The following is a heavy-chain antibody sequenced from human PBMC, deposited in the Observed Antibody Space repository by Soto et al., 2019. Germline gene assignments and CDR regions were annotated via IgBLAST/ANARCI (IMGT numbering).Heavy chain of an antibody. V-gene: IGHV3-30-3*01. Sequence: AGGSLRFSCAASGFTFSSYAMHWVRQAPGKGLEWVAVISYDGSNKYYADSVKGRFTISRDNSKNTLYLQMNSLRAEDTAVYYCARDQTYYEFWSGYYWSYYGMDVWGQGTTVTVSS. CDR3: ARDQTYYEFWSGYYWSYYGMDV. J-gene: IGHJ6*02. CDR2: ISYDGSNK. D-gene: IGHD3-3*01. CDR1: GFTFSSYA.